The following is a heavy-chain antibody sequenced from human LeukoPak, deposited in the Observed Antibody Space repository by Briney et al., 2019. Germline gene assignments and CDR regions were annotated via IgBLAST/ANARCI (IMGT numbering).Heavy chain of an antibody. CDR3: ARYDFWSGFYALDI. J-gene: IGHJ3*02. D-gene: IGHD3-3*01. CDR2: IYSGGST. V-gene: IGHV3-66*01. CDR1: GLTVSINY. Sequence: GGSLRLSCAASGLTVSINYMSWVRQAPGKGLEWVSVIYSGGSTYYADSVKGRFTISRDNSKNTLYLQMNSLRAEDTAVYYCARYDFWSGFYALDIWGQGTMVTVSS.